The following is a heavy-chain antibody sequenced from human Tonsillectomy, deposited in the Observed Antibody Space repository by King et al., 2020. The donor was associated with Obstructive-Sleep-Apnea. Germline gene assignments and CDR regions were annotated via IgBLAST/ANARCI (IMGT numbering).Heavy chain of an antibody. D-gene: IGHD2-15*01. CDR2: VYYSGNT. V-gene: IGHV4-39*07. CDR3: ARERAGGTNWFDP. CDR1: GGSISSSSYY. J-gene: IGHJ5*02. Sequence: QLQESGPRLVKPSDTLSLTCTVSGGSISSSSYYWGWIRQPPGKGLEWIGSVYYSGNTYSNPSLKSRVTISLDTSKNQFSLNLNSVTAADTAVYYCARERAGGTNWFDPWGQGTLVTVSS.